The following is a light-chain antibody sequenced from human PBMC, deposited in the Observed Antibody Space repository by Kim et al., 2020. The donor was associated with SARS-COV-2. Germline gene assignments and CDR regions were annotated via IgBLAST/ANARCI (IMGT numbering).Light chain of an antibody. CDR1: QSVSSSD. CDR3: QQYGAT. J-gene: IGKJ4*01. V-gene: IGKV3-20*01. Sequence: LSLSPGDRATVSCRASQSVSSSDLAWYQHKPGQAPRLLIHGASSRATGIPDRFSGSGSGSDFTLTISRLEPEDFAVYYCQQYGATFGGGTKVDIK. CDR2: GAS.